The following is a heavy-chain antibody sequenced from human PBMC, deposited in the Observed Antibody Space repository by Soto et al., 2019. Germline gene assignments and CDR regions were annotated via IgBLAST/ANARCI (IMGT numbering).Heavy chain of an antibody. Sequence: GSLRLSCAASGFTFSSYGMHWVRQAPGKGLEWVAVIWYDGSNKYYADSVKGRFTISRDNSKNTLYLQMNSLRAEDTAVYYWPRAPKFSINTSSYYFDDWGKGTMVTVSS. CDR1: GFTFSSYG. V-gene: IGHV3-33*01. CDR3: PRAPKFSINTSSYYFDD. CDR2: IWYDGSNK. J-gene: IGHJ4*02. D-gene: IGHD2-2*01.